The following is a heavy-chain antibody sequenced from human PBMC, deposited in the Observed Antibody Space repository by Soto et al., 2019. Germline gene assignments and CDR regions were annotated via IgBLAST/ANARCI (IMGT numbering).Heavy chain of an antibody. V-gene: IGHV1-69*08. J-gene: IGHJ4*02. CDR3: ARDEAAAGYFDY. CDR2: IIPILGIA. Sequence: QVQLVQSGAEVKKPGSSVKVSCKATGGTFSSYTISWVRQAPGQGLEWMGRIIPILGIANYAQKFQGRVTITADKSTSTAYMELSSLRSEDTAVYYCARDEAAAGYFDYWGQGTLVTVSS. CDR1: GGTFSSYT. D-gene: IGHD6-13*01.